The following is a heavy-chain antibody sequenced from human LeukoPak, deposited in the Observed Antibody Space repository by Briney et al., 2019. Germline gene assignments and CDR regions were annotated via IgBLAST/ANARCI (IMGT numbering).Heavy chain of an antibody. Sequence: GSSVKVSCKASGGTFSSYAISWVRQAPGQGLEWMGGIIPIFGTANYAQKFQGRVTITTDESTSTAYMELSSLRSEDTAVYYCARSKYYDILTGYYMGPLDYWGQGTLVTVSS. CDR2: IIPIFGTA. J-gene: IGHJ4*02. V-gene: IGHV1-69*05. D-gene: IGHD3-9*01. CDR3: ARSKYYDILTGYYMGPLDY. CDR1: GGTFSSYA.